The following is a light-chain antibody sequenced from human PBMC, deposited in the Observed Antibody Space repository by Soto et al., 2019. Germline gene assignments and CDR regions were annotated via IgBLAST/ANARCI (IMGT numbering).Light chain of an antibody. CDR1: QSINSD. Sequence: EIVMTQSPVTLSVSPGERATLSCRASQSINSDLAWYQQKPGQAPRLLIYGASTRATDIPARISGSGSGTDFTLTISSLQSEDFAVYFCRQYNKWPPQYTFGQGTKLEIK. J-gene: IGKJ2*01. V-gene: IGKV3-15*01. CDR2: GAS. CDR3: RQYNKWPPQYT.